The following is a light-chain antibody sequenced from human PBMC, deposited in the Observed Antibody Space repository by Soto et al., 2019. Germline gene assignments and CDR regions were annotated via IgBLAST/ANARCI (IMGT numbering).Light chain of an antibody. CDR1: QSVSSSY. V-gene: IGKV3-20*01. Sequence: EIVLTQSPGTLSLTPGERATLSCRASQSVSSSYLAWYQQKPGQAPRLLIYGTSNRATGIPDRFSGSGSGTDFTLTISRLEPEDFALYYCHQYDTSPRTFGQGTKVDIK. J-gene: IGKJ1*01. CDR3: HQYDTSPRT. CDR2: GTS.